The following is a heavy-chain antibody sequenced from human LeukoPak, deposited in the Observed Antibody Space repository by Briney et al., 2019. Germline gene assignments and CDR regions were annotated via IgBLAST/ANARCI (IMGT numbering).Heavy chain of an antibody. J-gene: IGHJ4*02. V-gene: IGHV4-39*01. CDR2: IYYSRST. CDR3: ATRGYDSSGYYYGY. Sequence: SDTLTLTRTVSGGSISSSSDYWGGIRQPPVKGLEWIGSIYYSRSTYYNPSLKSRVTISVDTSKNQFSLKLSSVTAADTAVYYCATRGYDSSGYYYGYWGQGTLVTDSS. D-gene: IGHD3-22*01. CDR1: GGSISSSSDY.